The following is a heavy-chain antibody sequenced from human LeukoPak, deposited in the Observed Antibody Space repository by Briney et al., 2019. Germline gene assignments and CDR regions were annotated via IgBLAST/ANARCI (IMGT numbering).Heavy chain of an antibody. CDR1: GFTFSSYW. CDR3: ARGMYGDSVGMDV. J-gene: IGHJ6*02. V-gene: IGHV3-74*01. CDR2: MNSDGSTI. Sequence: PGGSLRLSCAASGFTFSSYWMYWVRQAPGKGLMWVSRMNSDGSTIRYADSVKGRFTISRDNAKNTLYLQMNSLRVEDTAVYYWARGMYGDSVGMDVWGQGTTVTVSS. D-gene: IGHD2-21*02.